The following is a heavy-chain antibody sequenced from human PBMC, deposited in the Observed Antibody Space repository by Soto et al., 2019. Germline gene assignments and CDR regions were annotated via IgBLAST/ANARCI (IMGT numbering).Heavy chain of an antibody. D-gene: IGHD3-10*01. CDR1: GFTFSSYG. CDR2: ISYDGSNK. V-gene: IGHV3-30*18. CDR3: AKDRGFGELNFDY. Sequence: GGSLRLSCAASGFTFSSYGMHWVRQAQGKGLEWVAVISYDGSNKYYADSVKGRFTISRDNSKNTLYLQMNSLRAEDTAVYYCAKDRGFGELNFDYWGQGTLVTVSS. J-gene: IGHJ4*02.